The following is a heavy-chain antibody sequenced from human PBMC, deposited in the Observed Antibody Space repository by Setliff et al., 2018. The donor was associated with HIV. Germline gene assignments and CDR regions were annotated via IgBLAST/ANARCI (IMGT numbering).Heavy chain of an antibody. Sequence: ASVKVSRQGSGYRFTGFAIHWVRQAPGQRFEWMGWINAGTGNTKYSQKFQDRVTISRDIHANTAYMELSSLRSEDTAIYYCARSLREYSYGSPDYWGPGTLVTVS. V-gene: IGHV1-3*01. J-gene: IGHJ4*02. D-gene: IGHD5-18*01. CDR1: GYRFTGFA. CDR2: INAGTGNT. CDR3: ARSLREYSYGSPDY.